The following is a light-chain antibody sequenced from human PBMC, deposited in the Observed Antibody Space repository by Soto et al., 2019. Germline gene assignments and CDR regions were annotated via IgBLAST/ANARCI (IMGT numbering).Light chain of an antibody. V-gene: IGLV1-40*01. Sequence: QPVLTQPPSVSGAPGQRVTISCTGSSSNIGAGYDVHWYQQLPGTAPKLLIYGNSNRPSGVPDRFSGSESVTSASLAITGLQAEDEADYYCQSYDSSLTAVVFGGGTKLTVL. J-gene: IGLJ2*01. CDR1: SSNIGAGYD. CDR2: GNS. CDR3: QSYDSSLTAVV.